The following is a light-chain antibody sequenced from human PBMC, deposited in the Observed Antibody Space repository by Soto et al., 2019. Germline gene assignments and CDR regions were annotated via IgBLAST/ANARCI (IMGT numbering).Light chain of an antibody. CDR2: GAT. J-gene: IGKJ2*01. V-gene: IGKV3-20*01. CDR1: QSISSGF. Sequence: EIVLTQSPGTLSLSPGERATLSCRASQSISSGFLAWYQQKPGQAPRLLIYGATSRATGVSDRFSGRWSGKDFPLTFSRLELEDFEFYSCKKKGASPRYILGKGTK. CDR3: KKKGASPRYI.